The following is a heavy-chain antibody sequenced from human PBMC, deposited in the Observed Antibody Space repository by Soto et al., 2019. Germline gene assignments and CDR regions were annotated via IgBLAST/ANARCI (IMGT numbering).Heavy chain of an antibody. V-gene: IGHV1-8*01. CDR1: GYTFTNYD. CDR3: ASYCSGGSCYNY. D-gene: IGHD2-15*01. J-gene: IGHJ4*02. CDR2: MNPYSGNP. Sequence: QVQLVQSGAEVKKPGASVRVSCKASGYTFTNYDINWVRQAPGQGLEWMGWMNPYSGNPGYAQKFLGRVTMTRHTSIRTAYMELSSLKSEDTAVYYCASYCSGGSCYNYWGQGTLVTVSS.